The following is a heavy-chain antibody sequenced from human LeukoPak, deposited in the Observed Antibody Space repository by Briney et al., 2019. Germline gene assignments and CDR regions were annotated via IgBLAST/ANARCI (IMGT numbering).Heavy chain of an antibody. J-gene: IGHJ5*02. CDR2: INHSGRT. CDR1: GGSFSDYY. Sequence: PSETLSLTCAVYGGSFSDYYWSWIRQPPGKGLEWIGEINHSGRTNYNPSLKSRVTISVDTSKSQFSLNLSSVSAADTAVYYCARRGPPRTLLRGVKSGWFDPWGQGTLVTVSS. D-gene: IGHD3-10*01. V-gene: IGHV4-34*01. CDR3: ARRGPPRTLLRGVKSGWFDP.